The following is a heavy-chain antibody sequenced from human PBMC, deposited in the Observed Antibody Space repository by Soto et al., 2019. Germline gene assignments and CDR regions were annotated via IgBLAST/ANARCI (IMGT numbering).Heavy chain of an antibody. V-gene: IGHV4-61*01. CDR2: IYYSGST. J-gene: IGHJ6*02. Sequence: QVQLQESGPGLVKPSETLSLTCTVSGGSVSSGSYYWSWIRQPPGKGLEWIGYIYYSGSTNYNPSLKSRVTISVDTSKNQFSLKLSSVTAADTAVYYCARDRDTMIVDYYGMDVWGQGTTVTVSS. CDR1: GGSVSSGSYY. CDR3: ARDRDTMIVDYYGMDV. D-gene: IGHD3-22*01.